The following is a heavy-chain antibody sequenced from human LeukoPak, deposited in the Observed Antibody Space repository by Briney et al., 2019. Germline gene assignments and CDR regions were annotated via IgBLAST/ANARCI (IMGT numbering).Heavy chain of an antibody. D-gene: IGHD3-16*01. CDR2: ISAYNGNT. J-gene: IGHJ4*01. Sequence: ASVKVSCKPSGYRFSSYGIQGVRQAPGHGGEWRGWISAYNGNTNYAQNLQGRVTMTIDTSTSTAYMELRSLTSDDPGVYYCARYLGVDDASDFWGHGTLVTVSS. V-gene: IGHV1-18*01. CDR3: ARYLGVDDASDF. CDR1: GYRFSSYG.